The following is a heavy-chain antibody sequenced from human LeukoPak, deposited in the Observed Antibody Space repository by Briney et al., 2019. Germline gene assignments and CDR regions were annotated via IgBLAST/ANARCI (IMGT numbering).Heavy chain of an antibody. CDR3: AKNHYGDSP. D-gene: IGHD4-17*01. J-gene: IGHJ5*02. V-gene: IGHV3-23*01. Sequence: GGSLRLSCAASGFTFSSYGMSWVRQAPGEGLEWVSAISGSGAGTYYADSVKGRFTISRDNSKNTLYLQMNSLRPEDTAIYYCAKNHYGDSPWGQGTLVTVSS. CDR1: GFTFSSYG. CDR2: ISGSGAGT.